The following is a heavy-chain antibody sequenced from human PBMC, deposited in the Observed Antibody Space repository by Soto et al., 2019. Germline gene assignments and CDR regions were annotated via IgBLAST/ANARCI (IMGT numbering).Heavy chain of an antibody. V-gene: IGHV1-69*13. CDR1: GGTFSSYA. CDR3: ASAPYCSSTSCPKAFDY. J-gene: IGHJ4*02. D-gene: IGHD2-2*01. Sequence: GASVKVSCKASGGTFSSYAISWVRQAPGQGLEWMGGIIPILGTANYAQKFQGRVTITADESTSTAYMELSSLRSEDTAVYYCASAPYCSSTSCPKAFDYWGQGTLVTVSS. CDR2: IIPILGTA.